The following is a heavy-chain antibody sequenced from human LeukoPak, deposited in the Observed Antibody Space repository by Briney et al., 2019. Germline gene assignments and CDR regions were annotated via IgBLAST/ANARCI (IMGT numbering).Heavy chain of an antibody. J-gene: IGHJ4*02. CDR1: GFTFSSYA. Sequence: GGALRLACAASGFTFSSYAMSWVRRAPGKGLECVSAIRGSGDSTYCAYSVKGRFTISRDNSKTTLYLQMNSLRAEDTAVYHCATYRQVLLPFESWGQGTLVTVSS. V-gene: IGHV3-23*01. D-gene: IGHD2-8*02. CDR2: IRGSGDST. CDR3: ATYRQVLLPFES.